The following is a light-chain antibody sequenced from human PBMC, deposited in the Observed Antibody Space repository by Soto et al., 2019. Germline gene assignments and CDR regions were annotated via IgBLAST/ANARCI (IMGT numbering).Light chain of an antibody. CDR3: SSYGASSTL. Sequence: SALTQPASVSVSPGQSITISCTGSSSDIGGYNYVSWYQQHPGKAPKLLIYDVSYRPSGISDRFSGSKSGNTASLTISGLQPEDEADYYCSSYGASSTLFGGWPKVTAL. V-gene: IGLV2-14*03. J-gene: IGLJ2*01. CDR2: DVS. CDR1: SSDIGGYNY.